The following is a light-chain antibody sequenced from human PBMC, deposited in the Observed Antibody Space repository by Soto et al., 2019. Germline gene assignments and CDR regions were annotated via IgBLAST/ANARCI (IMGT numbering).Light chain of an antibody. Sequence: RVMTQSPDTLSVSPGERATLSCRASETVRSNLAWYQQKPGQAPRLLIYAASTRATGIPARFIGNGSGTEFTLTISSLQSEDFAVYYCQQYNNWWTFGQGTKVGIK. J-gene: IGKJ1*01. CDR1: ETVRSN. CDR2: AAS. CDR3: QQYNNWWT. V-gene: IGKV3D-15*01.